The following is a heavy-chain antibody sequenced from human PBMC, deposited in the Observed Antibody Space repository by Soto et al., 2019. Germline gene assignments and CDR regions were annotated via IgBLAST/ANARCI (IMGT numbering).Heavy chain of an antibody. Sequence: GESLRISCKGSGYSFTSYWIGWVRQMPGKGLEWMGIIYPGDSDTRYSPSFQGQVTISADKSISAAYLQWSSLKASDTAMYYCARRIDGFTPHFDYWGQGTLVTVSS. CDR1: GYSFTSYW. CDR3: ARRIDGFTPHFDY. J-gene: IGHJ4*02. V-gene: IGHV5-51*01. CDR2: IYPGDSDT. D-gene: IGHD2-15*01.